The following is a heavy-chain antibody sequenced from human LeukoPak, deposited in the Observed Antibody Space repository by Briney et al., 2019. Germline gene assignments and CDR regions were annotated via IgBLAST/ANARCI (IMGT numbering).Heavy chain of an antibody. D-gene: IGHD3-10*01. V-gene: IGHV3-48*03. CDR2: ISSSGSTI. CDR3: MVRGEDYYYMDV. CDR1: GFTFSSYE. J-gene: IGHJ6*03. Sequence: GGSLRLSCAASGFTFSSYEMNWVRQAPGKGLEWVSYISSSGSTIYYADSVKGRFTISRDNAKNSLYLQMNSLRAEDTAVYYCMVRGEDYYYMDVWGKGTTVTISS.